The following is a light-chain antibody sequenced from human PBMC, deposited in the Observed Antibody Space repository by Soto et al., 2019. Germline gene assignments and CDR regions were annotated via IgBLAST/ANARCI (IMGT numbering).Light chain of an antibody. CDR2: DAS. J-gene: IGKJ1*01. Sequence: EIVMTQSPATLSVSPGETATLSCRASHSVNSNLAWYQQKPGQAPRLLISDASTRAAGLPARFSGSGSGTEFTLTISSLQSEDFAVYFCQQSNNWPKTFGQGTKVDIK. CDR3: QQSNNWPKT. CDR1: HSVNSN. V-gene: IGKV3-15*01.